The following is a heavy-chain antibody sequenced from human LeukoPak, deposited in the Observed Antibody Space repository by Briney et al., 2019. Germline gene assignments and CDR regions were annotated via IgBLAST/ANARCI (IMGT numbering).Heavy chain of an antibody. J-gene: IGHJ3*02. D-gene: IGHD5-24*01. V-gene: IGHV4-39*07. CDR2: IYYSGST. CDR1: GGSISSSSYY. Sequence: PSETLSLTCTVSGGSISSSSYYWGWIRQPPGKGLEWIGSIYYSGSTYYNPSLKSRVTISVDTSKNQFSLKLSSVTAADTAVYYCARQVGMATITPGAFDIWGQGTMVTVSS. CDR3: ARQVGMATITPGAFDI.